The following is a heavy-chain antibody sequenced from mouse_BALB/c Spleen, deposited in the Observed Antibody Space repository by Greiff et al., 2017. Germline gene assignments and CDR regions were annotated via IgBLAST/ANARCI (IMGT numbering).Heavy chain of an antibody. CDR3: ASSSCYYGNCNYYAMDY. Sequence: EVKLLESGGGLVQPGGSRKLSCAASGFTFSSFGMHWVRQAPEKGLEWVAYISSGSSTIYYADTVKGRFTISRDNPKNTLFLQMTSLRSEDTAMYYCASSSCYYGNCNYYAMDYWGQGTSVTVSS. CDR1: GFTFSSFG. J-gene: IGHJ4*01. CDR2: ISSGSSTI. V-gene: IGHV5-17*02. D-gene: IGHD2-1*01.